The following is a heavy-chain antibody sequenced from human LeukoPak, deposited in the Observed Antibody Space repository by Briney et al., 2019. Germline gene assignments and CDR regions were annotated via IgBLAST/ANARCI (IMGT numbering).Heavy chain of an antibody. V-gene: IGHV1-46*01. CDR1: GYTFTSYY. CDR2: INPSGGST. J-gene: IGHJ3*02. D-gene: IGHD2-15*01. Sequence: ASVKVSCKASGYTFTSYYMLWVRQAPGQGLEWMGIINPSGGSTSYAQKFQGRVTMTRDTSTSTVYMELSSLRSEDTAVYYCARTPRDCSGGSCYPSDAFDIWGQGTMVTVSS. CDR3: ARTPRDCSGGSCYPSDAFDI.